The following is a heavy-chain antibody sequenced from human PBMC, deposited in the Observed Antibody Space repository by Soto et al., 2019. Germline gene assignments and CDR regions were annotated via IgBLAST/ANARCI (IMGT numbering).Heavy chain of an antibody. J-gene: IGHJ5*02. CDR1: GFTFNTYD. CDR2: ITTSSAYI. CDR3: MRSVTTRVLSHGGFDT. D-gene: IGHD4-4*01. Sequence: EVQLVESGGGLVQPGGSLRLSCAASGFTFNTYDMTWVRQAPGKGLEWVSSITTSSAYIYYADSLKGRITIAGDNAKNLLFLQMNSRTADATAVYYWMRSVTTRVLSHGGFDTWGQGTLVTVSS. V-gene: IGHV3-21*01.